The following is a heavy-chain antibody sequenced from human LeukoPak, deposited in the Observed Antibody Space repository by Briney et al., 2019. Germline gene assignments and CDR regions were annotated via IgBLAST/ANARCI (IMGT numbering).Heavy chain of an antibody. D-gene: IGHD3-22*01. V-gene: IGHV1-8*01. Sequence: GASVKVSCKASGYTFTSYDINWVRQATGQGLEWMGWMNPNSGNTGYAQKFQGRVTMTRNTSISTAYMELSSLKSEDTAVYYCARPISGYYYAFDYWGQGTLVTVSS. CDR3: ARPISGYYYAFDY. CDR2: MNPNSGNT. J-gene: IGHJ4*02. CDR1: GYTFTSYD.